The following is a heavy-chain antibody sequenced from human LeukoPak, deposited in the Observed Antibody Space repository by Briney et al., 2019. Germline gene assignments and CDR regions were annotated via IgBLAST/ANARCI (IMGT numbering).Heavy chain of an antibody. CDR1: GFTFSSYA. Sequence: GGSLRLSCAASGFTFSSYAMSWVRQAPGKGLEWVSYISSSSSTIYYADSVKGRFTISRDNAKNSLYLQMNSLRAGDTAVYYCARDRSSLFDPWGQGTLVTVSS. J-gene: IGHJ5*02. CDR3: ARDRSSLFDP. CDR2: ISSSSSTI. V-gene: IGHV3-48*01.